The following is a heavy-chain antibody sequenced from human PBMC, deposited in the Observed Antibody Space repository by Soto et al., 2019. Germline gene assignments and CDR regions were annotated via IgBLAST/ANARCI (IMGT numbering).Heavy chain of an antibody. J-gene: IGHJ6*02. CDR3: ARGMPGILTGYYNPYYYGMDV. D-gene: IGHD3-9*01. Sequence: ASVKVSCKASGYTFTSYGISWVRQAPGQGLEWMGWISAYNGNTNYAQKLQGRVTMTTDTSTSTAYMELRSLRSDDTAVYYCARGMPGILTGYYNPYYYGMDVWGQGTTVTVSS. CDR2: ISAYNGNT. V-gene: IGHV1-18*04. CDR1: GYTFTSYG.